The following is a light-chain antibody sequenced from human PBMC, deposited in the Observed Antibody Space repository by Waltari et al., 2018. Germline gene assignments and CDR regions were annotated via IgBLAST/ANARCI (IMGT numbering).Light chain of an antibody. CDR3: QHLTA. Sequence: DILLTQSPSTLSASVGDRVTITCRASQTITRWLAWYQQKPGKAPNLLIFDASSLANGVPSRFSGSGSGTEFTLSISSLQPDDFATYYCQHLTAFGPGTKVDI. CDR2: DAS. V-gene: IGKV1-5*01. CDR1: QTITRW. J-gene: IGKJ3*01.